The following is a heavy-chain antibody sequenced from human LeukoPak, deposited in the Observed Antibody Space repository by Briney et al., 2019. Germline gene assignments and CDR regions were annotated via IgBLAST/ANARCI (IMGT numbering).Heavy chain of an antibody. J-gene: IGHJ3*02. D-gene: IGHD3-10*01. Sequence: ASVKVSCKASGYTFTGYYMHWVRQAPGQGLEWMGWINPNSGGTNYAQKFQGRVTMTRDTSISTAYMELSRLKASDTAMYYCARHSGLPHGAFDIWGQGTMVTVSS. CDR1: GYTFTGYY. CDR2: INPNSGGT. V-gene: IGHV1-2*02. CDR3: ARHSGLPHGAFDI.